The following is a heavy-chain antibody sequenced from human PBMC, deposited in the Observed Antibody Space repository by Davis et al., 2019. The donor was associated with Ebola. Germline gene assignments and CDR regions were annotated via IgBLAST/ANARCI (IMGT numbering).Heavy chain of an antibody. CDR3: TRDAVTTYYQYYGMDV. CDR2: TKYDGSET. V-gene: IGHV3-7*01. CDR1: ALTLNSFW. J-gene: IGHJ6*02. Sequence: PGGLLRLSCAAFALTLNSFWMTWVRQAPGMGLEWVANTKYDGSETYYVESVRGRFPIPRDNAKNSLYLQMNNLRDDGTAVYYCTRDAVTTYYQYYGMDVWGQGTTVTVSS. D-gene: IGHD4-17*01.